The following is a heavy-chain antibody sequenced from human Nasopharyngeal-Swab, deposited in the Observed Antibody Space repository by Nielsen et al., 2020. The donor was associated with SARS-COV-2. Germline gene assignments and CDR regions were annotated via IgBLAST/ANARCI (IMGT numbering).Heavy chain of an antibody. CDR3: ARDEGCFDY. CDR2: ISYDGSNK. J-gene: IGHJ4*02. D-gene: IGHD2-15*01. CDR1: GFTFSSYG. V-gene: IGHV3-30*03. Sequence: GGSLRLSCAASGFTFSSYGMHWVRQAPGKGLEWEAVISYDGSNKYYADSVKGRFTISRDNSKNTLYLQMNSLRAEDTAVYYCARDEGCFDYWGQGTLVTVSS.